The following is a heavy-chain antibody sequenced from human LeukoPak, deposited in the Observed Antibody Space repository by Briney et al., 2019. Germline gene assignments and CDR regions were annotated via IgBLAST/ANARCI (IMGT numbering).Heavy chain of an antibody. V-gene: IGHV3-30*18. D-gene: IGHD5-12*01. Sequence: PGGSLRLSCAASGFTFSSYSMHWVRQAPGKGLEWVAVISYDGSNKYYADSAKGRFTISRDNSKNTLYLQMNSLRAEDTAVYYCAKDVDIVATSLDYWGQGTLVTVSS. CDR3: AKDVDIVATSLDY. CDR1: GFTFSSYS. J-gene: IGHJ4*02. CDR2: ISYDGSNK.